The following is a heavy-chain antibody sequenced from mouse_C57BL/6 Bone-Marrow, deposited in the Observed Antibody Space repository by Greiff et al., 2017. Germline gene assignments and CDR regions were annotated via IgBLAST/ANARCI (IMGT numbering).Heavy chain of an antibody. Sequence: VQLKQSGAELVRPGASVKLSCTASGFNIKDDYMHWVKQRPEQGLEWIGWIDPENGDTEYASKFQGKATITADTSSNTAYLQLSSLTSEDTAVYYCITPPLSMDYWGQGTSGTVSS. CDR3: ITPPLSMDY. CDR1: GFNIKDDY. J-gene: IGHJ4*01. V-gene: IGHV14-4*01. CDR2: IDPENGDT.